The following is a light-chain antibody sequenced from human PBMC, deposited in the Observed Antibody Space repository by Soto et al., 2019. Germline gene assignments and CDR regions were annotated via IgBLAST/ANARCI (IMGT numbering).Light chain of an antibody. V-gene: IGKV3-15*01. CDR3: QQYNNWPPFT. CDR1: QSVSRS. CDR2: GAS. Sequence: EIVMTQSPATLSVSPGERVTLSCRASQSVSRSLAWYQQKPGQAPRLLIYGASTRATGIPARFSGSGSGTEFTLTISSLPSEDFAVYYCQQYNNWPPFTFGPGTNVDIK. J-gene: IGKJ3*01.